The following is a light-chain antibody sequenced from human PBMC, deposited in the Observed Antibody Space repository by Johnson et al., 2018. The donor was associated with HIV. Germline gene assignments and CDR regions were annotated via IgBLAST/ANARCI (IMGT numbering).Light chain of an antibody. J-gene: IGLJ1*01. CDR2: ENN. CDR1: SSNIGNNY. V-gene: IGLV1-51*02. CDR3: GTWDSSLSADSYF. Sequence: HSVLTQPPSVSAAPGQRVTISCSGSSSNIGNNYVSWYQQLPGTAPKLLIYENNKRPSGIPDRFSGSKSGTSATLGITGLQTGDEADYYCGTWDSSLSADSYFLGSGTKVTVL.